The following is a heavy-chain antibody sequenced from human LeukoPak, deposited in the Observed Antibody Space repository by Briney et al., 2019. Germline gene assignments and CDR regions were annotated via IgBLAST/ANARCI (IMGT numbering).Heavy chain of an antibody. D-gene: IGHD1-20*01. CDR2: IYHSGST. Sequence: ASGTLSLTCAVSGGSISSSNWWSWVRQPPGKGLEWIGEIYHSGSTNYNPSLKSRVTISVDKSKNQFSLKLSSVTAADTAVYYCARVGNWNAYFDYWAREPWSPSPQ. CDR1: GGSISSSNW. J-gene: IGHJ4*02. V-gene: IGHV4-4*02. CDR3: ARVGNWNAYFDY.